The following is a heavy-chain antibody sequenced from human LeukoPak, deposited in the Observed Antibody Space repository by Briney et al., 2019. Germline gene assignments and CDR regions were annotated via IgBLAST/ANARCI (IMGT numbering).Heavy chain of an antibody. CDR1: GGSISSGAYS. V-gene: IGHV4-30-2*01. Sequence: SETLSLTCAVSGGSISSGAYSWSWIRQPPGKGLECIGYIYHSGSTYYNPSLKSRVTISVDRSKNQFSLKLSSVTAADTAVYYCARVLLWFGEPGWSDPWGQGTLVTVSS. J-gene: IGHJ5*02. CDR3: ARVLLWFGEPGWSDP. D-gene: IGHD3-10*01. CDR2: IYHSGST.